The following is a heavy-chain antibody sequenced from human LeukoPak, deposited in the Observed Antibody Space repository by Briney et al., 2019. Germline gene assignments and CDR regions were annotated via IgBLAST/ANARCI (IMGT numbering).Heavy chain of an antibody. V-gene: IGHV4-59*01. J-gene: IGHJ5*02. CDR1: GGSISSYY. Sequence: SETLSLTCTVSGGSISSYYWSWIRQPPGKGLEWIGYIYYSGSTNYNPSLKSRVTISVDTSKNQFSLKLSSVTAADTAVYYCARDSPFDPWGQGTLVTVSS. CDR3: ARDSPFDP. CDR2: IYYSGST.